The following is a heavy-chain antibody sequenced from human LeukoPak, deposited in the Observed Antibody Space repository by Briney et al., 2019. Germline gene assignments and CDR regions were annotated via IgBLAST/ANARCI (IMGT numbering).Heavy chain of an antibody. V-gene: IGHV1-18*01. J-gene: IGHJ4*02. CDR3: ARSNYDYVWGSYRPYYFDY. CDR2: ISAYNGNT. D-gene: IGHD3-16*02. CDR1: GYTFTSYG. Sequence: ASVTVSCKASGYTFTSYGISWVRQAPGQGLEWMGRISAYNGNTNYAQKLQGRVTMTTDTSTSTAYMELRSLRSDDTAVYYCARSNYDYVWGSYRPYYFDYWGQGTLVTVSS.